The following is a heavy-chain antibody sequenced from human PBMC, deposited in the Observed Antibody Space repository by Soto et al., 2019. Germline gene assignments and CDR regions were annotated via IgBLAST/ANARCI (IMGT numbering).Heavy chain of an antibody. Sequence: GGSLRLSCAASGFTFSSYGMHWVRQAPGKGLEWVAVIWYDGSNEYYADSVKGRFTISRDNSKNTLYLQMNSLRAEDTAVYYCATDILTGYYRYGMDVWGQGTTVTVSS. D-gene: IGHD3-9*01. CDR3: ATDILTGYYRYGMDV. CDR2: IWYDGSNE. CDR1: GFTFSSYG. V-gene: IGHV3-33*01. J-gene: IGHJ6*02.